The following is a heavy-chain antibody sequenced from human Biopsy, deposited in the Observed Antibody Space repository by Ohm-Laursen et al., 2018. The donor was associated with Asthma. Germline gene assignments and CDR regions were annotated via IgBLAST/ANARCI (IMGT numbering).Heavy chain of an antibody. CDR3: ARKAGSCISRTCYSLDF. V-gene: IGHV1-69*13. J-gene: IGHJ4*02. CDR2: INSVFGTT. CDR1: GGTFNTYV. D-gene: IGHD2-2*01. Sequence: GASVKVFCKSLGGTFNTYVIGWVRQAPGQGLEWMGRINSVFGTTTYPQKFQDRVTITADDSTSTVYMELSSLRSEDTAVYYCARKAGSCISRTCYSLDFWGQGTLVTVSS.